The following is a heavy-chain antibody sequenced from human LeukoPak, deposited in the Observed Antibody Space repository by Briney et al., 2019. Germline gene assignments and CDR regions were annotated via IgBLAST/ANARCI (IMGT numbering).Heavy chain of an antibody. D-gene: IGHD2-15*01. J-gene: IGHJ6*02. Sequence: SQTLSLTCTVSGGSISSGSYYWSWIRQPAGKGLEWIGCIYTSGSTNYNPSLKSRVTISVDTSKNQFSLKLSSVTAADTAVYYCARSPVYCSGGSCYGSYYYYYGMDVWGQGTTVTVSS. CDR1: GGSISSGSYY. CDR3: ARSPVYCSGGSCYGSYYYYYGMDV. V-gene: IGHV4-61*02. CDR2: IYTSGST.